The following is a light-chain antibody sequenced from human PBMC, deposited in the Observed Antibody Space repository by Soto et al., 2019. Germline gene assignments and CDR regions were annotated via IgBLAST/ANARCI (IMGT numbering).Light chain of an antibody. Sequence: QSVLTQPPSASGSPGQSVTISCTGTSSDVGGFNYVSWYQQHPGKAPKLIIFEVIKRPSGVPDRFSGSKSGNTASLTVSGLQAEDEADYYCISYVAGNTVVFGGGTKLTVL. CDR3: ISYVAGNTVV. V-gene: IGLV2-8*01. CDR2: EVI. CDR1: SSDVGGFNY. J-gene: IGLJ2*01.